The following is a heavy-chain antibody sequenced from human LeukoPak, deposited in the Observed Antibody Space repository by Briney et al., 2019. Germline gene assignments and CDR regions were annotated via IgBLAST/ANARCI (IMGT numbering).Heavy chain of an antibody. D-gene: IGHD3-3*01. CDR2: INSDGSST. J-gene: IGHJ6*03. Sequence: PGGSLRLSCAASGFTFSSYWMHWVRQAPGKGLVWVSRINSDGSSTSYADSVKGRFTISRDNAKNTLYLQMNSLRAEDTAVYYCTIFGVVGPNNYYYYMDVWGKGTTVTVSS. CDR1: GFTFSSYW. CDR3: TIFGVVGPNNYYYYMDV. V-gene: IGHV3-74*01.